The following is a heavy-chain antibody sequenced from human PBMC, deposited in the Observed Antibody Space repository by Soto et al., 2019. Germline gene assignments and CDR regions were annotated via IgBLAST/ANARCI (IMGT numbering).Heavy chain of an antibody. Sequence: PGESLKISCKGSGYSFTSYWISWVRQMPGKGLEWMGRIDPSDSYTNYSPSFQGHVTISADKSISTAYLQWSSLKASDTAMYYCARHHRYYYYCDSSGYRLGYFDYWGQGTLVTVSS. V-gene: IGHV5-10-1*01. CDR2: IDPSDSYT. CDR1: GYSFTSYW. CDR3: ARHHRYYYYCDSSGYRLGYFDY. J-gene: IGHJ4*02. D-gene: IGHD3-22*01.